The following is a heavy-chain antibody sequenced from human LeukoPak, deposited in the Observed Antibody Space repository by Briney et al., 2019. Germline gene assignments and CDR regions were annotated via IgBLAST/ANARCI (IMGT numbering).Heavy chain of an antibody. V-gene: IGHV3-21*04. J-gene: IGHJ4*02. D-gene: IGHD6-13*01. CDR2: IISSSSYI. Sequence: GGSLRLSCAASGFTFSSYSMNWVRQAPGKGLEWVSSIISSSSYIYYADSVKGRFTISRDNSKNSLYLQMNSLRAEDTAVYYCANFLAAAGHIFDYWGQGTLVTVSS. CDR3: ANFLAAAGHIFDY. CDR1: GFTFSSYS.